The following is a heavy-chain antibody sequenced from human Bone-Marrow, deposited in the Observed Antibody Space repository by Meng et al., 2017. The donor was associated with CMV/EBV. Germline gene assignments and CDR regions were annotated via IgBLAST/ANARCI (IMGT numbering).Heavy chain of an antibody. D-gene: IGHD2-15*01. CDR2: INSDGSST. J-gene: IGHJ6*02. CDR3: ARQRVDCSGGSCYYNYYYYGMDV. V-gene: IGHV3-74*01. CDR1: GFTFSSYW. Sequence: GGSLRLSCAASGFTFSSYWMHWVRQAPGKGLVWVSRINSDGSSTSYADSVKGRFTISRDNAKNTLYLQMNSLRAEDTAVYYCARQRVDCSGGSCYYNYYYYGMDVWGHGTTVTVSS.